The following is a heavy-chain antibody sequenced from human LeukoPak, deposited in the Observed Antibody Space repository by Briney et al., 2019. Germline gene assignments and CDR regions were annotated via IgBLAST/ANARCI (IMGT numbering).Heavy chain of an antibody. CDR1: GYTFTGYY. D-gene: IGHD6-19*01. J-gene: IGHJ4*02. Sequence: ASVKVSCKASGYTFTGYYMHWVRQAPGQGLEWMGWIIPNSGDTSYAQRFQGRVTMARDTSISSAYMELSRLRSDDTAVYYCTRGGWLVKWGQGTLVTVSS. CDR2: IIPNSGDT. V-gene: IGHV1-2*02. CDR3: TRGGWLVK.